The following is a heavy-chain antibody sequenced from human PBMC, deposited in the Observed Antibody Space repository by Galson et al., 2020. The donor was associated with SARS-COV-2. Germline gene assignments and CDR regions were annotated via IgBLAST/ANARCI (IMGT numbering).Heavy chain of an antibody. J-gene: IGHJ6*02. D-gene: IGHD1-7*01. V-gene: IGHV2-5*02. CDR3: AHSPPTDWNYGPYYYYGMDV. Sequence: KMSGPTLVKPTQTLTLTCTFSGFSLSTSGVGVGWIRQPPGKALEWLALIYWDDDKRYSPSLKSRLTITKDTSKNQVVLTMTNMDPVDTATYYCAHSPPTDWNYGPYYYYGMDVWGQGTTVTVSS. CDR1: GFSLSTSGVG. CDR2: IYWDDDK.